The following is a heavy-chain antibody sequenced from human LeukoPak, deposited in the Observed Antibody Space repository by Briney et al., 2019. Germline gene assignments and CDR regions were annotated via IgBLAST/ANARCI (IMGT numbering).Heavy chain of an antibody. V-gene: IGHV4-39*07. CDR1: GGSISSSNCY. D-gene: IGHD2-15*01. Sequence: PSETLSLTCTVSGGSISSSNCYWGRIRQPPGQGLEWIMSICCSGSTYYTPSLKSRVTISVYTSKNHFSLKLSPVTAADTAEYYCVRFVGGYGPPRYYYGMDVWGQGTTVTVSS. J-gene: IGHJ6*02. CDR3: VRFVGGYGPPRYYYGMDV. CDR2: ICCSGST.